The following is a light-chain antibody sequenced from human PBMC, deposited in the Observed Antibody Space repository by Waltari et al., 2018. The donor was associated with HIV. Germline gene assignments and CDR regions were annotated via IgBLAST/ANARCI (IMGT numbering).Light chain of an antibody. V-gene: IGLV1-47*01. Sequence: QSVLTQPPSASGTPGQRVTIRCSGSSFNIGSNFVSWYQQLPGAAPKLPLYRNNHGPSGVPDRFSGSKSGTSASLAISGLRSEDEADYYCAAWDDSLSGFYVVGTGTKVTVL. CDR1: SFNIGSNF. CDR2: RNN. CDR3: AAWDDSLSGFYV. J-gene: IGLJ1*01.